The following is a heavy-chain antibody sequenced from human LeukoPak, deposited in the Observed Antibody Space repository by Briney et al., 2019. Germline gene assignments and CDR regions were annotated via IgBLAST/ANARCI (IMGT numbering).Heavy chain of an antibody. D-gene: IGHD3-16*01. CDR2: INHNGNVN. V-gene: IGHV3-7*03. Sequence: GGSLRLSCAASGFTFNSYCMNWARQAPGKGLEWVASINHNGNVNYYVDSVKGRFTISRDNAKNSLYLQMSNLRAEDTAVYFCARGGGLDVWGQGATVTVSS. CDR3: ARGGGLDV. J-gene: IGHJ6*02. CDR1: GFTFNSYC.